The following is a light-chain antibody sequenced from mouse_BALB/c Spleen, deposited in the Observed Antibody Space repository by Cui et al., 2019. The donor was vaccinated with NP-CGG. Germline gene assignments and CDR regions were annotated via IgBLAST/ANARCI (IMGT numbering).Light chain of an antibody. CDR3: ALWYSNHWV. CDR2: GTH. V-gene: IGLV1*01. CDR1: TGAVTTSNY. J-gene: IGLJ1*01. Sequence: QAVVTQESALTTSPGETVTLTGRSSTGAVTTSNYANWVQEKPAHLFTGLIGGTHNRAPGVPARFSGSLIGDKAALTITGPQTEDEAIYFCALWYSNHWVFGGGTKLTVL.